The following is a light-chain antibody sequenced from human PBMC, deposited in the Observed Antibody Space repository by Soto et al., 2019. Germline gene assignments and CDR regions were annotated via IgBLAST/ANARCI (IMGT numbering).Light chain of an antibody. J-gene: IGLJ2*01. Sequence: QSALTQPASVSGSPGQSITISCTGTSSDVGGYDYVSWYQQHPAKTPKLIIFEVSNRPSGIPDRYSASKSGNTASLTISGLQAEDEDHYYCSSYTNGNSPKVFGGGTKLTVL. CDR3: SSYTNGNSPKV. CDR1: SSDVGGYDY. CDR2: EVS. V-gene: IGLV2-14*01.